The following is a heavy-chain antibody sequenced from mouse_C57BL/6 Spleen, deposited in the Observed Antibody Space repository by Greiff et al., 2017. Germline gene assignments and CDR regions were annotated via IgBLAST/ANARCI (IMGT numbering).Heavy chain of an antibody. CDR1: GYTFTSYW. CDR2: IYPGSGST. Sequence: QVQLQQSGAELVKPGASVKMSCKASGYTFTSYWITWVKQRPGQGLEWIGDIYPGSGSTNYNEKFKSKATLTVDTSSSTAYMQLSSLTSEDSAVYYCARRDRSYWYFDVWGTGTTVTVSS. V-gene: IGHV1-55*01. J-gene: IGHJ1*03. CDR3: ARRDRSYWYFDV.